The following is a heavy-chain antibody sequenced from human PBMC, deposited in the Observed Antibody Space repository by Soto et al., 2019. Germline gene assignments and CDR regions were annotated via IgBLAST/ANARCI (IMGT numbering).Heavy chain of an antibody. CDR2: VSYFGTT. V-gene: IGHV4-59*08. J-gene: IGHJ5*02. Sequence: PSETLSLTCNVSGGPLTTYFWSWIRQPPGKGLEWIGYVSYFGTTNYNPSLQSRLTISLDTSKTHSSLNLSSVTAADTAVYYCATQEVGGSYVYTFDPWGQGTLVTVSS. D-gene: IGHD1-26*01. CDR1: GGPLTTYF. CDR3: ATQEVGGSYVYTFDP.